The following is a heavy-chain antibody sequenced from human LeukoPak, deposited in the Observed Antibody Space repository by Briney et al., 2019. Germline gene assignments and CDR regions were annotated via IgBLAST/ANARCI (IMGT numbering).Heavy chain of an antibody. CDR3: ARDYYDSSGYNRYYGMDV. Sequence: GGSLRLSCAASGFTVSSNYMSWVRQAPGKGREWVSVIYSGGSTYYADSVKGRFTISRDNSKNTLYLQMNSLRAEDTAVYYCARDYYDSSGYNRYYGMDVWGQGTTVTVSS. J-gene: IGHJ6*02. CDR1: GFTVSSNY. CDR2: IYSGGST. D-gene: IGHD3-22*01. V-gene: IGHV3-66*02.